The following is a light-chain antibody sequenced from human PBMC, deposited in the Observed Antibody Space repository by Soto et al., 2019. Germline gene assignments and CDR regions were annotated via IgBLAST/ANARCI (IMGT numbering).Light chain of an antibody. CDR1: QTIDTR. Sequence: EIQMTQSPSSLSSSVGDRVTITCRATQTIDTRLAWYQQKPGEAPKLLIYDASSLENGVPSRFSGSGSGTEFTLTISGLQPDDFATYYCQHYDTYRATFGLGTKVDIK. CDR3: QHYDTYRAT. V-gene: IGKV1-5*01. CDR2: DAS. J-gene: IGKJ1*01.